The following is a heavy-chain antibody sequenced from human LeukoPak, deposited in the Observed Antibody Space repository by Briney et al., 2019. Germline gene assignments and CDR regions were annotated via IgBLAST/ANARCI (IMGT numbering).Heavy chain of an antibody. CDR2: ISGSGGGT. CDR3: AKDLGRYRNNFFDY. V-gene: IGHV3-23*01. D-gene: IGHD1-26*01. CDR1: GFTFSSIA. Sequence: PGGSLRLSCAASGFTFSSIAMSWVRQPPAKGLVGVSTISGSGGGTYYADSVKGRFTISRDDSKNTLYLQMNSLRADDTAVYYCAKDLGRYRNNFFDYWGQGNLVTVSS. J-gene: IGHJ4*02.